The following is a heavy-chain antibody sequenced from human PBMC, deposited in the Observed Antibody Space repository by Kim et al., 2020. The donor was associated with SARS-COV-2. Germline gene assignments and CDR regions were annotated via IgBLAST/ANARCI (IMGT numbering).Heavy chain of an antibody. CDR1: GFTFSNYG. J-gene: IGHJ4*02. CDR2: ISYDGSKK. Sequence: GVSLRLSCAASGFTFSNYGMHWVRQAPGKGLEWVAVISYDGSKKYYADSVKGRFTISRDNSKNTLYLQMNSLRAEDTAVYYCARGAAGAFDYWGQGTLVSVSS. D-gene: IGHD6-19*01. CDR3: ARGAAGAFDY. V-gene: IGHV3-33*05.